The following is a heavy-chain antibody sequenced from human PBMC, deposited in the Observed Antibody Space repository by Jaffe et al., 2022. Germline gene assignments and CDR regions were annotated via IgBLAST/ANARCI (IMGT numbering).Heavy chain of an antibody. CDR1: GGSISSYY. D-gene: IGHD2-15*01. CDR2: IYYSGST. Sequence: QVQLQESGPGLVKPSETLSLTCTVSGGSISSYYWSWIRQPPGKGLEWIGYIYYSGSTNYNPSLKSRVTISVDTSKNQFSLKLSSVTAADTAVYYCARAERVCSGGSCYPYYFDYWGQGTLVTVSS. J-gene: IGHJ4*02. CDR3: ARAERVCSGGSCYPYYFDY. V-gene: IGHV4-59*01.